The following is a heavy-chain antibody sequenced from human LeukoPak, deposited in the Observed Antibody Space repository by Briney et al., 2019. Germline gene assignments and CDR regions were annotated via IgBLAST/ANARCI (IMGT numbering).Heavy chain of an antibody. CDR2: ISGDGGST. Sequence: GGSLRLSCAASGFTFDDYAMHWVRQAQGKGLEWVSLISGDGGSTYYADSVKGRFTISRDNSKNSLYLQMNSLRTEDTALYYCAKDLDYYDSSGVDYWGQGTLVTVSS. V-gene: IGHV3-43*02. D-gene: IGHD3-22*01. J-gene: IGHJ4*02. CDR1: GFTFDDYA. CDR3: AKDLDYYDSSGVDY.